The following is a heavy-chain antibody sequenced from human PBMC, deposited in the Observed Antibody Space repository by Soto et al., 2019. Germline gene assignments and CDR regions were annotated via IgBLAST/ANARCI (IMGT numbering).Heavy chain of an antibody. CDR1: GGTFSSYA. CDR2: IIPIFGTA. Sequence: ASVKVSCKASGGTFSSYAISWVRQAPGQGLEWMGGIIPIFGTANYAQKFQGRVTITADKSTSTAYMELSSLRSEDTAVYYCARDRLGSSGSGDYYYYYGMDVWGQGTTVTVSS. CDR3: ARDRLGSSGSGDYYYYYGMDV. D-gene: IGHD3-10*01. J-gene: IGHJ6*02. V-gene: IGHV1-69*06.